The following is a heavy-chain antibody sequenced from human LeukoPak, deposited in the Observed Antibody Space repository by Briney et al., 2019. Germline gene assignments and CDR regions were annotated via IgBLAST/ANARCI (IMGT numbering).Heavy chain of an antibody. V-gene: IGHV3-23*01. Sequence: GGSLRLSCAASGFTFSSYAMSWVRQAPGRGLEWVSAISGSGGSTYYADSVKGRFTISRDNSKNTLYLQMNSLRAEDTAVYYCAKLPRGDLTIFGVVIPNWFDPWGQGTLVTVSS. CDR3: AKLPRGDLTIFGVVIPNWFDP. J-gene: IGHJ5*02. CDR2: ISGSGGST. D-gene: IGHD3-3*01. CDR1: GFTFSSYA.